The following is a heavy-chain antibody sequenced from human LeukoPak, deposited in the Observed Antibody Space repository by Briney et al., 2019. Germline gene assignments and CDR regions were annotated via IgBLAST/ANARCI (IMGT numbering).Heavy chain of an antibody. V-gene: IGHV3-74*01. D-gene: IGHD6-13*01. CDR3: ATGVQLVRYFDY. J-gene: IGHJ4*02. Sequence: AGGSLRLSCAASGFTFSSYWMHWVRQAPGKGLVWVSCINSDGSSTSYADSVKGRFTISRDNAKNTLYLQMNSLRAEDTAVYYCATGVQLVRYFDYWGQGTLVTVSS. CDR2: INSDGSST. CDR1: GFTFSSYW.